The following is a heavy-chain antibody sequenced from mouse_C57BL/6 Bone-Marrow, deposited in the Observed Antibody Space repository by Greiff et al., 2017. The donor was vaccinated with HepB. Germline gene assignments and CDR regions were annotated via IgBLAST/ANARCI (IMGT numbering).Heavy chain of an antibody. Sequence: QVQLQQSGAELMKPGASVKLSCKATGYTFTGYWIEWVKQRPGHGLEWIGEILPGSGSTNYNEKFKGKATFTADTSSNTAYMQLSSLTTEDSAIYYCAREEGIYYGNYRWYFDVWGTGTTVTVSS. D-gene: IGHD2-1*01. V-gene: IGHV1-9*01. CDR3: AREEGIYYGNYRWYFDV. CDR2: ILPGSGST. J-gene: IGHJ1*03. CDR1: GYTFTGYW.